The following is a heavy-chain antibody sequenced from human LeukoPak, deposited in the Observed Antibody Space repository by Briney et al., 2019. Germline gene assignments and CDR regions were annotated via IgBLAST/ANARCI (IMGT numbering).Heavy chain of an antibody. D-gene: IGHD1-26*01. CDR3: ARDSIVGAAFDY. V-gene: IGHV3-21*01. CDR1: GFTFSSYS. J-gene: IGHJ4*02. Sequence: PGGSLRLPCAASGFTFSSYSMNWVRQAPGKGLEWVSSISSSSSYIYYADSVKGRFTISRDNAKNSLYLQMNSLRAEDTAVYYCARDSIVGAAFDYWGQGTLVTVSS. CDR2: ISSSSSYI.